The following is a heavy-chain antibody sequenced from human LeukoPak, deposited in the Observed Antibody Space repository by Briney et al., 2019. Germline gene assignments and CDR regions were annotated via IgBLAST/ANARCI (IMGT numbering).Heavy chain of an antibody. D-gene: IGHD5-24*01. J-gene: IGHJ5*02. V-gene: IGHV1-69*05. CDR1: GGTSSSYA. CDR2: IIPIFGTA. Sequence: GASVKVSCKASGGTSSSYAISWVRQAPGQGLEWMGGIIPIFGTANYAQKFQGRVTLTRDMSTSTDYLELSSLRSEDTAVYYCARDNSVRDEAWWFNPWGQGTLVTVSS. CDR3: ARDNSVRDEAWWFNP.